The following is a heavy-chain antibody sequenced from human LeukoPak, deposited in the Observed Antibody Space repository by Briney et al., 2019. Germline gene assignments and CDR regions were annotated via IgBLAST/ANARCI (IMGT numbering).Heavy chain of an antibody. Sequence: SETLSLTCTVSGGSISSSSYYWGWIRQPPGKGLEWIGSIYYSGSTYYNPSLKSRVTISVDTSKNQFSLKLSSVTAADTAVYYCARVRIVGATDAFDIWGQGTMVTVSS. J-gene: IGHJ3*02. D-gene: IGHD1-26*01. V-gene: IGHV4-39*07. CDR3: ARVRIVGATDAFDI. CDR1: GGSISSSSYY. CDR2: IYYSGST.